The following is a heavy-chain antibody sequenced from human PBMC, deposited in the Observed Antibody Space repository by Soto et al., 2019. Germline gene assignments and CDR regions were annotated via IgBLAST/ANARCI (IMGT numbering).Heavy chain of an antibody. Sequence: EVQLLESGGGLVQPGGSLRLSCAASGFTFTNYAMNWVRHSPGKGLEWVASVIGTGIDTYHAASVKGRFTISRDNSRNTMYLETNRLGAEDTAMYHCAKATRGQCIGAHCYALDFWGQGILVTVS. V-gene: IGHV3-23*01. CDR2: VIGTGIDT. D-gene: IGHD2-15*01. CDR1: GFTFTNYA. CDR3: AKATRGQCIGAHCYALDF. J-gene: IGHJ4*02.